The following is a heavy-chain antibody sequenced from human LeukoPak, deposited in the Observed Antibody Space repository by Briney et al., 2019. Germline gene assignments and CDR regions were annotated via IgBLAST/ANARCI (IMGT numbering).Heavy chain of an antibody. Sequence: GGSLRLSCAASGFIFSNYALMWLRQSPGKGLEWVSAIRGSGGGTFYADSVKGRFTISRDNSKNTLYLQMNGLRAEDTAVYYCARDPNGDYIGAFDMWGRGTLVSVSS. CDR3: ARDPNGDYIGAFDM. CDR1: GFIFSNYA. V-gene: IGHV3-23*01. CDR2: IRGSGGGT. D-gene: IGHD4-17*01. J-gene: IGHJ3*02.